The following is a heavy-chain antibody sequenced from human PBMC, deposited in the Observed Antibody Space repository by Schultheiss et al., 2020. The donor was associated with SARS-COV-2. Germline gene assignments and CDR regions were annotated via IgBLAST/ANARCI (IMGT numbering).Heavy chain of an antibody. V-gene: IGHV3-23*01. CDR3: ARHSYGTIDY. D-gene: IGHD5-18*01. J-gene: IGHJ4*02. Sequence: GGSLRLSCAASGFSFRSHAMSWVRQAPGKGLEWVSAISASGSTTYYADSVKGRFTISRDNSKNTLYLQMNSLRAEDTAVYYCARHSYGTIDYWGQGTLVTVSS. CDR2: ISASGSTT. CDR1: GFSFRSHA.